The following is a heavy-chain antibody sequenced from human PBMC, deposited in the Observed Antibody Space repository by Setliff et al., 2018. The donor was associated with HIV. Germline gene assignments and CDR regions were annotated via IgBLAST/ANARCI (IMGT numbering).Heavy chain of an antibody. CDR1: GFTFGPFW. V-gene: IGHV3-30*02. D-gene: IGHD3-10*01. CDR2: IRYDGSDK. J-gene: IGHJ6*02. CDR3: ARKLRPGHGVDV. Sequence: GGSLRLSCVASGFTFGPFWMHWVRQAPGKGLEWVAFIRYDGSDKYYVDSVKGRFTVSRDNSKNSMDLQMNSLRAEDTAIYYCARKLRPGHGVDVWGQGTTVTVSS.